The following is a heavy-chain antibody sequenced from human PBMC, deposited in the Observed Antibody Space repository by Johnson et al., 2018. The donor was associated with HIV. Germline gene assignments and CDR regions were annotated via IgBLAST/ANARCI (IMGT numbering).Heavy chain of an antibody. Sequence: QVQLVESGGGVVRPGRSLRLSCAASGFTFSSYAMHWVRQAPGKGLEWVAVISYDGSNKYYADSVKGRFTISRDNSKNTLYLQMNSLTAEDTAVYYCATKGSKWELIVEGFAVWGQGTMVTVSS. V-gene: IGHV3-30*14. CDR1: GFTFSSYA. CDR3: ATKGSKWELIVEGFAV. J-gene: IGHJ3*01. CDR2: ISYDGSNK. D-gene: IGHD1-26*01.